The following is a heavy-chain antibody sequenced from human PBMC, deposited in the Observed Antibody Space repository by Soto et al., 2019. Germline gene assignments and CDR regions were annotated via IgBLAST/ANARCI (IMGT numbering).Heavy chain of an antibody. J-gene: IGHJ6*02. CDR1: GFTFGDYA. V-gene: IGHV3-49*04. Sequence: GVLRLSCTASGFTFGDYAMSWVRQAPGKGLEWVGFIRSKAYGGTTEYAASVKGRFTISRDDSKSIAYLQMNSLKTEDTAVYYCTRGYPRAYYYGMDVWGQGITVTVS. CDR3: TRGYPRAYYYGMDV. CDR2: IRSKAYGGTT. D-gene: IGHD1-26*01.